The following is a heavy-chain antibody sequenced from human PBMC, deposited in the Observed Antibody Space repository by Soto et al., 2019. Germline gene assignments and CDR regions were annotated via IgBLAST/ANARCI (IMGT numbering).Heavy chain of an antibody. D-gene: IGHD3-3*01. J-gene: IGHJ6*02. V-gene: IGHV3-30*18. Sequence: HPGGSLRLSCAASGFTFSSYGMHWVRQAPGKGLEWVAVISYDGSNKYYADSVKGRFTISRDNSKNTLYLQMNSLRAEDTAVYYCAQDSYYDFWSGYYFLGYGMDVWGQGTTVTVSS. CDR3: AQDSYYDFWSGYYFLGYGMDV. CDR2: ISYDGSNK. CDR1: GFTFSSYG.